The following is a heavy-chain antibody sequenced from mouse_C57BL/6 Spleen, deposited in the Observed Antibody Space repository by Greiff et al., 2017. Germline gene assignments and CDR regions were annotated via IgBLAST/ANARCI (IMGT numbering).Heavy chain of an antibody. V-gene: IGHV1-39*01. J-gene: IGHJ4*01. CDR3: ARRGYGSLYAVDY. CDR1: GYSFTDYN. Sequence: EVKLQQSGPELVKPGASVKISCKASGYSFTDYNMNWVKQSNGKSLEWIGVINPNYGTTSYNQKFKGKATLTVDKSSSTAYMQHNSLTSEDSAVYYCARRGYGSLYAVDYWGQGTSVTVSS. D-gene: IGHD1-1*01. CDR2: INPNYGTT.